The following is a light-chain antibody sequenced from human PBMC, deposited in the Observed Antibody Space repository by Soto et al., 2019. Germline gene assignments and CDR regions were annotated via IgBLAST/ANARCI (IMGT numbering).Light chain of an antibody. CDR3: FSYRSRESHV. V-gene: IGLV2-14*01. CDR1: SSDVGGYNH. CDR2: GVT. Sequence: QSALTQPASVSGSPGQSITIYCSGTSSDVGGYNHVSWYQQYPGKAPKLMIYGVTNRPSGVSNRFSGSKTGNTASLTISGLQAEDEADYHCFSYRSRESHVFGTGTKLTVL. J-gene: IGLJ1*01.